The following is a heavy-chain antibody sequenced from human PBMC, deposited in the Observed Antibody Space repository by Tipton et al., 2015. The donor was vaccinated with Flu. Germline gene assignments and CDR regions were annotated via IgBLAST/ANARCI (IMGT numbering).Heavy chain of an antibody. CDR1: GGSVGGPYC. J-gene: IGHJ5*01. CDR3: ARRTFSNYVSEPKNWFDF. V-gene: IGHV4-38-2*01. CDR2: ICPGSP. Sequence: TLSLTCSVSGGSVGGPYCWGWVRRPPGKGLEWIGNICPGSPYYNPSLRSRVTMSIARSNVHFSLRLTSVTAADTAVYFCARRTFSNYVSEPKNWFDFWGQGTLVTVSS. D-gene: IGHD4-11*01.